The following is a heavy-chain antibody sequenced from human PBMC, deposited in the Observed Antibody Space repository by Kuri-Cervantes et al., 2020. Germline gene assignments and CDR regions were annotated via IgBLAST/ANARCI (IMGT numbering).Heavy chain of an antibody. V-gene: IGHV3-30*03. CDR1: GFTFSSYG. J-gene: IGHJ6*02. CDR3: ARGPGDYRGSGNDYYGMDV. CDR2: ISYDGSNK. Sequence: GESLKISCAASGFTFSSYGMHWVRQAPGKGLEWVAVISYDGSNKYYADSVKGRFTISRDNSKNTLYLQMNSLRAEDTAVYYCARGPGDYRGSGNDYYGMDVWGQGTTVTVSS. D-gene: IGHD3-10*01.